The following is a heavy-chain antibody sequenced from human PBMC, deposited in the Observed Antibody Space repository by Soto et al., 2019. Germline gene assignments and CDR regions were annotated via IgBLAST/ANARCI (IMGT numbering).Heavy chain of an antibody. CDR2: IYYSGST. Sequence: PSENLSLNCAVSGDSISSYYWSWIRQPPGKGLEWIGYIYYSGSTNYNPSLKSRVTISVDTSKNQFSLKLSSVTAADTAVYYCARGQQLDDEHQGFDPWRQGTLVTVS. D-gene: IGHD6-13*01. J-gene: IGHJ5*02. V-gene: IGHV4-59*01. CDR3: ARGQQLDDEHQGFDP. CDR1: GDSISSYY.